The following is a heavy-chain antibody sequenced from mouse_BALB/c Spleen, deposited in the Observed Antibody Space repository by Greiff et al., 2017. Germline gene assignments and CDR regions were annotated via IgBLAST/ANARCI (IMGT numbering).Heavy chain of an antibody. CDR2: ISDGGSYT. CDR3: ARERGMIPFAY. CDR1: GFTFSDYY. V-gene: IGHV5-4*02. J-gene: IGHJ3*01. Sequence: EVKVVESGGGLVKPGGSLKLSCAASGFTFSDYYMYWVRQTPEKRLEWVATISDGGSYTYYPDSVKGRFTISRDNAKNNLYLQMSSLKSEDTAMYYCARERGMIPFAYWGQGTLVTVSA. D-gene: IGHD2-3*01.